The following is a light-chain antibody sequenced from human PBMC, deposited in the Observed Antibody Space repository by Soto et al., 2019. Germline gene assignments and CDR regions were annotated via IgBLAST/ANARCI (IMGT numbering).Light chain of an antibody. J-gene: IGLJ2*01. Sequence: QSVLTQRPSVSGAPGQRVTISCTGSSSNIGAGYDVHWYQQLPGTAPKLLIFGNSNRPSGVPDRFSGSRSGTSASLAITGLQAEDEADYYCQSYDSSLSGSSVLFGGGTKLTVL. CDR3: QSYDSSLSGSSVL. CDR1: SSNIGAGYD. CDR2: GNS. V-gene: IGLV1-40*01.